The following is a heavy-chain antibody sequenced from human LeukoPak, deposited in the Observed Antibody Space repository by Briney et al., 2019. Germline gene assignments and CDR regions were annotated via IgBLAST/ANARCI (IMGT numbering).Heavy chain of an antibody. CDR3: AREGAIPGSTVPRGYFDY. D-gene: IGHD4-17*01. V-gene: IGHV3-30-3*01. CDR2: ISYDGSNK. Sequence: GRSLRLSCAASGFTFSSYAMHWVRQAPGKGLEGVAVISYDGSNKYYADSVKGRFTISRDNSKNTLYLQMNSLRAEDTAVYYCAREGAIPGSTVPRGYFDYWGQGTLVTVSS. J-gene: IGHJ4*02. CDR1: GFTFSSYA.